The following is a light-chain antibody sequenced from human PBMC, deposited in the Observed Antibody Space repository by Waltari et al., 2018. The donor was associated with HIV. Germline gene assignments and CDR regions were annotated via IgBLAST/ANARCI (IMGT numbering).Light chain of an antibody. CDR1: KLGDKY. CDR3: QAWDSHNVI. V-gene: IGLV3-1*01. CDR2: EDV. J-gene: IGLJ2*01. Sequence: SYELTQPPSVSVSPGQTAIITCSGDKLGDKYASWYQQRPGQSPVLVIYEDVKRPSGIPGRFSGSNSWNTATLTISGTQAMDESDYYCQAWDSHNVIFGGGTKLTVL.